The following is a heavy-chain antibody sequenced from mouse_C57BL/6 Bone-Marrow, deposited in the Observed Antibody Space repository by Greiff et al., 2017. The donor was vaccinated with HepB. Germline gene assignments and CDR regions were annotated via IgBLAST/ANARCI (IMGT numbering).Heavy chain of an antibody. J-gene: IGHJ3*01. D-gene: IGHD1-1*01. CDR1: GYTFTSYG. Sequence: VQLKQSGAELARPGASVKLSCKASGYTFTSYGISWVKQRTGQGLEWIGEIYPRSGNTYYNEKFKGKATLTADKSSSTAYMELRSLTSEDSAVYFCARERGYYYGSRPWFAYWGQGTRVTVSA. V-gene: IGHV1-81*01. CDR2: IYPRSGNT. CDR3: ARERGYYYGSRPWFAY.